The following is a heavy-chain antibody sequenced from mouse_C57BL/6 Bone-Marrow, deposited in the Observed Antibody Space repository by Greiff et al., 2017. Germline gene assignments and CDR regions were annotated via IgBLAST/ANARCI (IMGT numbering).Heavy chain of an antibody. J-gene: IGHJ3*01. D-gene: IGHD2-12*01. Sequence: EVKVVESGGGLVKPGGSLKLSCAASGFTFSSYAMSWVRQTPEKRLEWVATISDGGSYTYYPDNVKGRFTISRDNAKNNLYRQMSHLKSEDTAMYYCARGLRRLLFAYWGQGTLVTVSA. CDR3: ARGLRRLLFAY. CDR2: ISDGGSYT. CDR1: GFTFSSYA. V-gene: IGHV5-4*03.